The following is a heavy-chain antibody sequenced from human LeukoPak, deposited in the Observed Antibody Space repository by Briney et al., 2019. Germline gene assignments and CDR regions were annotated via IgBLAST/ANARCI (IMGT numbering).Heavy chain of an antibody. CDR1: GGSISSYY. D-gene: IGHD3-16*02. CDR3: ARQLMITFGGVIVSGFDY. J-gene: IGHJ4*02. V-gene: IGHV4-4*07. CDR2: IYSSGST. Sequence: SETLSLTCSVSGGSISSYYWSWIRQPAGKGLEWIGRIYSSGSTNYNPSLKSRVTMSVDTSKNQFSLKLSSVTAADTAVYYCARQLMITFGGVIVSGFDYWGQGTLVTVSS.